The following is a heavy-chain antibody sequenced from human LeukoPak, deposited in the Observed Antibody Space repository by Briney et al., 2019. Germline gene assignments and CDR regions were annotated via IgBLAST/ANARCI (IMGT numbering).Heavy chain of an antibody. V-gene: IGHV3-11*04. J-gene: IGHJ4*02. Sequence: PGGSLRLSCAASGFTFSDYYMSWIRQAPGKGLEWVSYISSSGSTIYYADSVKGRFTISRDNAKNSLYLQMNSLRAEDTAVYYCARGEYYYGSESYYRGLDYWGQGTLVTVSS. D-gene: IGHD3-10*01. CDR1: GFTFSDYY. CDR2: ISSSGSTI. CDR3: ARGEYYYGSESYYRGLDY.